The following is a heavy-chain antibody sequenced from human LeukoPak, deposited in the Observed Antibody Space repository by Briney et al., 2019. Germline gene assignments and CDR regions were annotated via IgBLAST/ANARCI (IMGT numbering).Heavy chain of an antibody. J-gene: IGHJ4*02. CDR3: AKGVGGYTIGYYSDY. CDR2: ISYDASNK. Sequence: PGGSLRLSCAAPGFTFNTYGMHWVRQAPGKGQEWVAVISYDASNKNYADPVKGRFTISRDYSKNTVYLQMNSLRAEDTAVYFCAKGVGGYTIGYYSDYWGQGTPVTVSS. CDR1: GFTFNTYG. D-gene: IGHD5-18*01. V-gene: IGHV3-30*18.